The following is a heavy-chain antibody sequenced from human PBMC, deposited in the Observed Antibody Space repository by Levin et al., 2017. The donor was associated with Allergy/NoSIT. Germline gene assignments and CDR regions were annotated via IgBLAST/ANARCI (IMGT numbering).Heavy chain of an antibody. CDR1: GFTFSSYA. CDR2: ISYDGSNK. V-gene: IGHV3-30*04. Sequence: GGSLRLSCAASGFTFSSYAMHWVRQAPGKGLEWVAVISYDGSNKYYADSVKGRFTISRDNSKNTLYLQMNSLRAEDTAVYYCAREGKWELRGGHYFDYWGQGTLVTVSS. J-gene: IGHJ4*02. CDR3: AREGKWELRGGHYFDY. D-gene: IGHD1-26*01.